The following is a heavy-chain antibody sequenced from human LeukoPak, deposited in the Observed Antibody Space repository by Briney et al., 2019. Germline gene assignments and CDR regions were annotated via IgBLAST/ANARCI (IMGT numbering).Heavy chain of an antibody. CDR2: IYYSGST. CDR1: GGSISSYY. V-gene: IGHV4-59*01. Sequence: SETLSLTCTVSGGSISSYYWSWIRQPPGKGLEWIGYIYYSGSTNYNPSLKSRVTISVDTSKNQFSLKLSSVTAADTAVYYCARSRLARYSSGWYTDYWGQGTLVTVSS. D-gene: IGHD6-19*01. J-gene: IGHJ4*02. CDR3: ARSRLARYSSGWYTDY.